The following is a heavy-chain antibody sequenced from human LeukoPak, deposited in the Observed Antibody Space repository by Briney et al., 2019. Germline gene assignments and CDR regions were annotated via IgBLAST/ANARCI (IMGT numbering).Heavy chain of an antibody. CDR2: IRYDGSNK. CDR3: AKDHLRRYCSSTSCSFDY. CDR1: GFTFSSYA. V-gene: IGHV3-30*02. D-gene: IGHD2-2*01. Sequence: GGSLRLSCAASGFTFSSYAMSWVRQAPGKGLEWVAFIRYDGSNKYYADSVKGRFTISRDNSKNTLYLQMNSLRAEDTAVYYCAKDHLRRYCSSTSCSFDYWGQGTLVTVSS. J-gene: IGHJ4*02.